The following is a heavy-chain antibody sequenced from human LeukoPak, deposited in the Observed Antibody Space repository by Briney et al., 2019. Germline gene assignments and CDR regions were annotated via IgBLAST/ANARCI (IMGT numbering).Heavy chain of an antibody. J-gene: IGHJ6*03. Sequence: SETLSLTCTVSGGSISSYYWSWIRQPPGKGLEWIGYIYYSGSTNYNPSLKSRVTTSVDTSKNQFSLKLSSVTAADTAVYYCARHSAPTMVRGVNYYYYYMDVWGKGTTVTVSS. CDR1: GGSISSYY. CDR2: IYYSGST. D-gene: IGHD3-10*01. CDR3: ARHSAPTMVRGVNYYYYYMDV. V-gene: IGHV4-59*08.